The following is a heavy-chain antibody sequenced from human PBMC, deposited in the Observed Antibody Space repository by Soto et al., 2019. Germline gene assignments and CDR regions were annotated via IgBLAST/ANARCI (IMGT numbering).Heavy chain of an antibody. J-gene: IGHJ4*02. V-gene: IGHV1-18*01. Sequence: QVHLVQSGAEVKKPGASVKVSCKASGYAFTTYGITWVRQAPGQGLEWMGWISAHNGNTNYAQKLQGRVTVTRDTSTSTAYMEQRSLRSDDTAVYYCARGRYGDYWGQGALVTVSS. CDR1: GYAFTTYG. D-gene: IGHD1-1*01. CDR2: ISAHNGNT. CDR3: ARGRYGDY.